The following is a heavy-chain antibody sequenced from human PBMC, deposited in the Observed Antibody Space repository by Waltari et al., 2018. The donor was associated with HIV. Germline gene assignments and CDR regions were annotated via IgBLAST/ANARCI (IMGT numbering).Heavy chain of an antibody. CDR3: VRGFGNYGFYFDY. J-gene: IGHJ4*02. CDR1: GGSFSGYY. Sequence: QVHLPQWGSGLLKPSGTLSLTCAVYGGSFSGYYWTWIRQSPGRGLEWMGEIDHTGTSTYNPSLKGRVTMAVDTSKKQFSLTLKSVTVADTAVYYCVRGFGNYGFYFDYWGQGKLVSVSS. CDR2: IDHTGTS. V-gene: IGHV4-34*02. D-gene: IGHD3-16*01.